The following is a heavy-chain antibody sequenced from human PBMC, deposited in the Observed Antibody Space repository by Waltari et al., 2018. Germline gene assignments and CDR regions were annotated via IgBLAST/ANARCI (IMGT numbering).Heavy chain of an antibody. CDR1: GYSFTSYW. J-gene: IGHJ3*02. CDR2: IYPGDSDT. V-gene: IGHV5-51*01. CDR3: ARQYNYDSSGYLGDDAFDI. Sequence: EVQLVQSGAEVKKPGESLKISCKGSGYSFTSYWIGWVRQMPGKGLEWMGIIYPGDSDTRYSPSFQGQVTISADKSISTAYLQWSSLKASDTAMYYCARQYNYDSSGYLGDDAFDIWGQGTMVTVSS. D-gene: IGHD3-22*01.